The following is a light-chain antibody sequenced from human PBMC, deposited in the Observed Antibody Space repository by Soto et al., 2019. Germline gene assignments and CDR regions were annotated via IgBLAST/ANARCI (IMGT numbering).Light chain of an antibody. CDR3: VAWDDSLSGWV. CDR2: EGS. CDR1: SSDVGSYNL. Sequence: QSALTQPASVSGSPGQSITISCTGTSSDVGSYNLVSWYQQHPGKAPKLMIYEGSKRPSGVSNRFSGSKSGNTASLTISGLQAEDEADYYCVAWDDSLSGWVFGGGTKLTVL. J-gene: IGLJ3*02. V-gene: IGLV2-23*01.